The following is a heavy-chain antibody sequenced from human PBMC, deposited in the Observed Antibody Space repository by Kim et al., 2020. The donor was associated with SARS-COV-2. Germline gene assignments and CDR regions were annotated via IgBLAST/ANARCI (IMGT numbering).Heavy chain of an antibody. Sequence: SETLSLTCAVYGGSFSGYYWSWIRQPPGKGLEWIGEINHSGSTNYNPSLKSRVTISVDTSKNQFSLKLSSVTAADTAVYYCASGLPRGEVYWGQGTLVTVSS. CDR3: ASGLPRGEVY. D-gene: IGHD2-21*01. CDR2: INHSGST. CDR1: GGSFSGYY. J-gene: IGHJ4*02. V-gene: IGHV4-34*01.